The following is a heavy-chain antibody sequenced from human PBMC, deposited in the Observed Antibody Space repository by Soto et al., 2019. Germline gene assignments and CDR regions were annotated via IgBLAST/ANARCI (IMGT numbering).Heavy chain of an antibody. CDR1: GYTFTSYG. CDR3: ARVRDFWSGHPFDY. J-gene: IGHJ4*02. V-gene: IGHV1-18*01. Sequence: QVQLVQSGAEVKKPGASVKVSCKASGYTFTSYGISWVRQAPGQGLEWMGWISAHSGNTHYAQKVQGRVTVTTGTSTSTAYMERRSLRSDDTAVYYCARVRDFWSGHPFDYWGQGTLVTVSS. D-gene: IGHD3-3*01. CDR2: ISAHSGNT.